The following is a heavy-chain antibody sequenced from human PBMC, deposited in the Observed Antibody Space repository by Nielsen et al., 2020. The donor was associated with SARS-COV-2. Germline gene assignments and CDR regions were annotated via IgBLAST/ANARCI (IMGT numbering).Heavy chain of an antibody. CDR1: GFTFSSLW. J-gene: IGHJ4*02. CDR2: IKPDGSEK. CDR3: AKGAREWELPHVAVDY. V-gene: IGHV3-7*03. D-gene: IGHD1-26*01. Sequence: GESLKISCAASGFTFSSLWMSWVRQVPGKGLEWVADIKPDGSEKVYVDSVKGRFTISRDNTKNSLFLQMNSLRAEDTAVYYCAKGAREWELPHVAVDYWGQGTLVTVSS.